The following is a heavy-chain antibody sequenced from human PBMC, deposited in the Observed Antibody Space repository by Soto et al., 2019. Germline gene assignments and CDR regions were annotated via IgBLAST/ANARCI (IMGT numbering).Heavy chain of an antibody. J-gene: IGHJ5*02. Sequence: SETLSLTCTVSGGSISNYYWSWIRQPPGKGLEWIGHIYYSGSTSYNSSLKSRVTISVDTSKKHFSLELTSVTAADTAVYYCARDLGFTTVTAAGSGWFDPWGQGTLVTVSS. CDR3: ARDLGFTTVTAAGSGWFDP. V-gene: IGHV4-59*01. CDR1: GGSISNYY. D-gene: IGHD6-13*01. CDR2: IYYSGST.